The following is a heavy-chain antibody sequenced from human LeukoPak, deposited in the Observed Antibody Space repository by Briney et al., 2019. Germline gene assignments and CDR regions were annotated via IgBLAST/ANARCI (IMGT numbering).Heavy chain of an antibody. J-gene: IGHJ5*02. CDR2: INHSGST. CDR1: GGSFSGYY. CDR3: ARVGFRSDSGSYYNSWFDP. D-gene: IGHD3-10*01. V-gene: IGHV4-34*01. Sequence: SETLSLTCAVYGGSFSGYYWSWIRQPPGKGLEWIGEINHSGSTNYNPSLKSRVTISVDTSRNQFSLKLSSVTAADTAVYYCARVGFRSDSGSYYNSWFDPWGQGTLVTVSS.